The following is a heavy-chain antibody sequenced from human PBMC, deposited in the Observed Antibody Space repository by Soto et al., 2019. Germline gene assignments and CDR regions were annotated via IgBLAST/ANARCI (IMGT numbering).Heavy chain of an antibody. V-gene: IGHV4-59*06. Sequence: HVQLQESGPGLVKPSQTLSLTCTVSGGSISSDYTGSTYYNPSLKSRLTISIDTSKNQFSLSLRSVTAADTAVYYCATVRAHYFDYWCQGTLVTVSS. J-gene: IGHJ4*02. CDR2: TYY. CDR1: GGSISSDY. CDR3: ATVRAHYFDY.